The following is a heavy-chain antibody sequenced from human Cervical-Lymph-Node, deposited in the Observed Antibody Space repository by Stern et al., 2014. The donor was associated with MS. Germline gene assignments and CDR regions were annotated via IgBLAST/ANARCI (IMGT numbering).Heavy chain of an antibody. J-gene: IGHJ4*02. CDR1: GGTFGNYG. CDR3: ARDYSALDS. Sequence: QVQLGQYGAEMKKPGSSLKVSCKASGGTFGNYGITWVRQAPGQGLEWMGGIIPILATANYAQQFQGRVTMTADKSTSTAYMELSSLTSEDTAIYYCARDYSALDSWGQGTLVTVSS. D-gene: IGHD2-15*01. CDR2: IIPILATA. V-gene: IGHV1-69*06.